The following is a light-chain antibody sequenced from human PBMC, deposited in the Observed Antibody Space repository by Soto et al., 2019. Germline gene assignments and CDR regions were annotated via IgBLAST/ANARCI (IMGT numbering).Light chain of an antibody. CDR3: QQYSDCPLT. V-gene: IGKV3D-15*01. CDR2: AAS. CDR1: QTIHSN. J-gene: IGKJ4*01. Sequence: EIVMTQSPATLSVSPGERATLSCRPSQTIHSNLAWYQQRPGQAPRLLIYAASTRATGIPARFSGNGFGTEFTLTISSPQSEYFAVYYCQQYSDCPLTFGGGTKLEIQ.